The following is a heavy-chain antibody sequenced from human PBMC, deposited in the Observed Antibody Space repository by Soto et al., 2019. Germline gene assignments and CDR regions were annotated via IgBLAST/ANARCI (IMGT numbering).Heavy chain of an antibody. CDR1: GVSFSISA. CDR2: ISYDRSIN. J-gene: IGHJ4*02. CDR3: ARAEAVSGPYYFDY. D-gene: IGHD6-19*01. Sequence: GGSLRLSCAASGVSFSISAMHWVRQAPGKGLEWVAVISYDRSINYYADSVKGRFTISRDNSKNTLYLQMNSLRADDTAVDYCARAEAVSGPYYFDYWGQGTLVTVSS. V-gene: IGHV3-30-3*01.